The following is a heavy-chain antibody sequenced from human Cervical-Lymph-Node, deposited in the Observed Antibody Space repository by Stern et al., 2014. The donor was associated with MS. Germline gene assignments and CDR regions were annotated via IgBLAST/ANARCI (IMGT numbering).Heavy chain of an antibody. J-gene: IGHJ4*02. CDR1: GYTFTTYY. CDR2: INPISSGT. D-gene: IGHD6-6*01. Sequence: VQLVQSGAEVKKPGASVKVSCKASGYTFTTYYIHWVRQAPGQGLEWMGLINPISSGTDYSLKFHGRVTLTRDTSISTAYMELTWLTSDDTAVYFCARGPIATRPPFDSWGQGTLVTVSS. CDR3: ARGPIATRPPFDS. V-gene: IGHV1-2*02.